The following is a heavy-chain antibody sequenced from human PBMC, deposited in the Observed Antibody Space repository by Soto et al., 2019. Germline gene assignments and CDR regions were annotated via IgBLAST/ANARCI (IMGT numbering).Heavy chain of an antibody. J-gene: IGHJ4*02. CDR1: GFIFRNFG. CDR3: VQGASTAHQPLDS. D-gene: IGHD1-26*01. Sequence: QVQLVESGGGVVQPGRSLRLSCAASGFIFRNFGMHWVRRAPGKGLEWVATISGDGNDKYYPDSMKDRFTISRDNFNNTLYLQLNSLRPEDTAVYHCVQGASTAHQPLDSWGQGVLVTVSS. CDR2: ISGDGNDK. V-gene: IGHV3-30*03.